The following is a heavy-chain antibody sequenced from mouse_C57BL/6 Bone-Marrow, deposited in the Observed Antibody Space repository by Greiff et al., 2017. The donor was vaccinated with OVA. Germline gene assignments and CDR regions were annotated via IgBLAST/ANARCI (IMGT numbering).Heavy chain of an antibody. CDR2: INPSTGGT. CDR1: GYSFTGYY. V-gene: IGHV1-42*01. D-gene: IGHD4-1*01. J-gene: IGHJ1*03. Sequence: VQLQQSGPELVKPGASVKISCKASGYSFTGYYMNWVKQSPEKSLEWIGEINPSTGGTTYNQKFKAKATLTVDKSSRTPNMQRKSMTSEDSAVYYYARRGLNWVGYFDVGGTETTVTASS. CDR3: ARRGLNWVGYFDV.